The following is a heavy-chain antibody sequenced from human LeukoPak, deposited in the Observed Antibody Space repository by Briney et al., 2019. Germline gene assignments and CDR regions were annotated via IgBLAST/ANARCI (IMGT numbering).Heavy chain of an antibody. V-gene: IGHV3-30*02. CDR1: GFAFSSYG. Sequence: GGSLRLSCAASGFAFSSYGMHWVRQAPGKGLEWVAFIRYDGSNKYYADSVKGRFTISRDNSKNTLYLQMNSLRAEDTAVYYCAKDRSSSGYDAFDIWGQGTMVTVSS. D-gene: IGHD6-13*01. J-gene: IGHJ3*02. CDR2: IRYDGSNK. CDR3: AKDRSSSGYDAFDI.